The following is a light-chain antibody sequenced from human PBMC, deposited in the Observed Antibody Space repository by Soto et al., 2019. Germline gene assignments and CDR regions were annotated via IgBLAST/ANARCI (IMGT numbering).Light chain of an antibody. Sequence: QSVLTQPPSVSGAPGPRVTISCTGSSSNIGAGYDVHWYQQLPGTAPKLLLYGNSNRPSGVPDRFAGSQYGTSASLAITGLQSEDEADYYCQSYDSSLSGYVFGTGTKLTVL. CDR1: SSNIGAGYD. J-gene: IGLJ1*01. CDR3: QSYDSSLSGYV. V-gene: IGLV1-40*01. CDR2: GNS.